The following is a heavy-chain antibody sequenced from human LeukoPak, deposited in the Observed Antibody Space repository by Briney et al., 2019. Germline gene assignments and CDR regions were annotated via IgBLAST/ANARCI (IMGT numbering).Heavy chain of an antibody. J-gene: IGHJ4*02. CDR2: INPNSGGT. CDR3: ARDPRIAVAGKYFDY. V-gene: IGHV1-2*06. CDR1: GYTFTSYG. Sequence: ASVKVSCKASGYTFTSYGISRVRQAPGQGLEWMGRINPNSGGTNYAQKFQGRVTMTRDTSISTAYMELSRLRSDDTAVYYCARDPRIAVAGKYFDYWGQGTLVTVSS. D-gene: IGHD6-19*01.